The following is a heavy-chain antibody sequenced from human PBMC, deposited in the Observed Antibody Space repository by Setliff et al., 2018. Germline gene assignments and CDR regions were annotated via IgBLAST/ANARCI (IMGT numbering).Heavy chain of an antibody. J-gene: IGHJ4*02. CDR1: GFTFSNAW. Sequence: PGGSLRLSCAASGFTFSNAWMSWVRQAPGKGLEWVGRIKSKTDGGTTDYAAPVKGRFTISRDDSKNTLYLQMNSLKTEDTAVYYCTTRKGGYSKDSSDNDYWGQGTMVTVSS. CDR3: TTRKGGYSKDSSDNDY. CDR2: IKSKTDGGTT. V-gene: IGHV3-15*01. D-gene: IGHD5-18*01.